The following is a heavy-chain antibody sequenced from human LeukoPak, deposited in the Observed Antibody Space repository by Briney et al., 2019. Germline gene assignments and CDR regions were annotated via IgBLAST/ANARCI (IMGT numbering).Heavy chain of an antibody. V-gene: IGHV3-74*01. Sequence: GGSLRLSCAASGFTFSIYWMNWVRQAPGKGLVWVAHISPYGGDAYYADSVKGRFTISRDNAGNTLYLQMNSLRDEDTAAYYCVRDGLGTTPYDNWGQGILVTVSS. J-gene: IGHJ4*02. CDR3: VRDGLGTTPYDN. CDR2: ISPYGGDA. D-gene: IGHD1-1*01. CDR1: GFTFSIYW.